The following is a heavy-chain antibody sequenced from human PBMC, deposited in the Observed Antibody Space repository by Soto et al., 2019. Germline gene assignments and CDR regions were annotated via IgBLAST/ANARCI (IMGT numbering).Heavy chain of an antibody. D-gene: IGHD6-13*01. Sequence: ASVKVSCKASGGTFSSYTISWVRQAPGQGLEWMGRIIPILGIANYAQKFQGRVTITADKSTSTAYMELSSLRSEDTAVYYCARGVSSSWPQTQYYYYYYYMDVWGKGTTVTVSS. V-gene: IGHV1-69*02. J-gene: IGHJ6*03. CDR3: ARGVSSSWPQTQYYYYYYYMDV. CDR1: GGTFSSYT. CDR2: IIPILGIA.